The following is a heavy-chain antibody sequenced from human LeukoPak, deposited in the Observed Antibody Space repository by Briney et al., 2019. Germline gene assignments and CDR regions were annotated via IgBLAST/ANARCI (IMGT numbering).Heavy chain of an antibody. CDR2: IIPIFGIA. CDR3: ARDDHGVHPYYYGMDV. CDR1: GGTFSSYA. Sequence: AASVKVSCKASGGTFSSYAISWVRQAPGQGLEWMGRIIPIFGIANYAQEFQGRVTITADKSTSTAYMELSSLRSEDTAVYYCARDDHGVHPYYYGMDVWGQGTTVTVSS. D-gene: IGHD3-3*01. J-gene: IGHJ6*02. V-gene: IGHV1-69*04.